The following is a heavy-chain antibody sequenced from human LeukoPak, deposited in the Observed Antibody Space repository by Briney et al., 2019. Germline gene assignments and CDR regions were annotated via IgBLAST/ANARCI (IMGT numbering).Heavy chain of an antibody. CDR3: ARDPRNGLQLWSSSRAAYNWFDP. CDR2: IIPIFGTA. Sequence: SVKVSCKASGGTFSSYAISWVRQAPGQGLEWMGGIIPIFGTANYAQKFQGRVTITADESTSTAYMELSSLRSEDTAVYYCARDPRNGLQLWSSSRAAYNWFDPWGQGTLVTVSS. J-gene: IGHJ5*02. V-gene: IGHV1-69*01. D-gene: IGHD5-18*01. CDR1: GGTFSSYA.